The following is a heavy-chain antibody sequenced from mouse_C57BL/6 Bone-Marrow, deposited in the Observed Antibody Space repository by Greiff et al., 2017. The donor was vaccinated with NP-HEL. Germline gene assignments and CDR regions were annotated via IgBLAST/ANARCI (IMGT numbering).Heavy chain of an antibody. CDR3: ASPNYYGSSYFDY. D-gene: IGHD1-1*01. V-gene: IGHV1-76*01. CDR1: GYTFTDYY. Sequence: LVESGAELVRPGASVKLSCKASGYTFTDYYINWVKQRPGQGLEWIARIYPGSGNTYYNEKFKGKATLTAEKSSSTAYMQLSSLTSEDSAVYFCASPNYYGSSYFDYWGQGTTLTVSS. J-gene: IGHJ2*01. CDR2: IYPGSGNT.